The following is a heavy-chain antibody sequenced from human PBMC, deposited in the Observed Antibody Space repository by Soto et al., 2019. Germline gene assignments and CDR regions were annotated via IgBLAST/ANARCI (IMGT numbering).Heavy chain of an antibody. CDR1: GGSISSSSYY. CDR3: ARQGSSWYLGYYYYYYGMDV. V-gene: IGHV4-39*01. CDR2: IYYSGST. D-gene: IGHD6-13*01. J-gene: IGHJ6*02. Sequence: SETLSLTCTVSGGSISSSSYYWGWIRQPPGKGLEWIGSIYYSGSTYYNPSLKSRVTISVDTSKNQFSLKLSSVTAADTAVYYCARQGSSWYLGYYYYYYGMDVWGQGTTVTVSS.